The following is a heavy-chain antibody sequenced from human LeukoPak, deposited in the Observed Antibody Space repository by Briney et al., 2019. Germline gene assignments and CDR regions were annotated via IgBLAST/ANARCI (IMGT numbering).Heavy chain of an antibody. Sequence: GGSLRLSCAASGFTVGSNYMSWVRQAPGKGLEWVSVIYSGGSTYYADSVKGRFTISRDNSKNTLYLQMNSLRAEDTAVYYCARADSSGPLYYYYYMDVWGKGTTVTVSS. CDR3: ARADSSGPLYYYYYMDV. CDR2: IYSGGST. J-gene: IGHJ6*03. D-gene: IGHD6-19*01. CDR1: GFTVGSNY. V-gene: IGHV3-53*01.